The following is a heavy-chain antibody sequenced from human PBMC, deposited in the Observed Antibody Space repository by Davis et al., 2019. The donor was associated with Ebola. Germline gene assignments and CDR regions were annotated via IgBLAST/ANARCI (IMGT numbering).Heavy chain of an antibody. J-gene: IGHJ6*02. CDR3: ARRAPMDV. CDR2: IYYSGTT. Sequence: MPSETLSLTCTVSGGSISSYYWSWIRQPPGKGLEWIGYIYYSGTTYYNPSLKSRVTISVDTSKNQFSLKLSSVTAADTAVYYCARRAPMDVWGQGTTVTVSS. V-gene: IGHV4-59*04. CDR1: GGSISSYY.